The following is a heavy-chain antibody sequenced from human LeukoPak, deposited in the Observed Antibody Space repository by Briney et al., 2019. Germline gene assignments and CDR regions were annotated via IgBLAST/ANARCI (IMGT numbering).Heavy chain of an antibody. Sequence: PGGSLRLSCEASGFTFSNYAMSWVRQAPGKGLEWVSAISDGGNAAYSADSVQGRFTISRDNSKNAVFLQMNSLRVADTAVYYCARIPPRSGGSEPTNHIDYWGRGTLVTVSS. J-gene: IGHJ4*02. D-gene: IGHD2-8*02. CDR2: ISDGGNAA. CDR3: ARIPPRSGGSEPTNHIDY. V-gene: IGHV3-23*01. CDR1: GFTFSNYA.